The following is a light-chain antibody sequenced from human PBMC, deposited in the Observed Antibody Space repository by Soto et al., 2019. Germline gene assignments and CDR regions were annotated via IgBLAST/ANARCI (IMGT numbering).Light chain of an antibody. CDR2: AAS. V-gene: IGKV1-9*01. Sequence: IPLTQSPSSLSASVGDRVTITCRASQGISSYLAWYQQKPGKAPNLLIYAASTLQSGVPSRFSGSGSGTDFTLTISSLQPEDFATYYCQQLNSYPLTFGPGTQVDIK. CDR3: QQLNSYPLT. CDR1: QGISSY. J-gene: IGKJ3*01.